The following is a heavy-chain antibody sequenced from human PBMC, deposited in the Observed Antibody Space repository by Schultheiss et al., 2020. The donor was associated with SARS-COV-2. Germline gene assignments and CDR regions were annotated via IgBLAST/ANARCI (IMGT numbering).Heavy chain of an antibody. CDR1: GFTVSSNE. J-gene: IGHJ5*02. CDR2: ISGSGGST. CDR3: AREDRAARLVYP. D-gene: IGHD6-6*01. V-gene: IGHV3-23*01. Sequence: GGSLRLSCAASGFTVSSNEMSWVRQAPGKGLEWVSAISGSGGSTYYADSVKGRFTISRDNSKNTLYLQMNSLRAEDTAVYYCAREDRAARLVYPWGQGTLVTVSS.